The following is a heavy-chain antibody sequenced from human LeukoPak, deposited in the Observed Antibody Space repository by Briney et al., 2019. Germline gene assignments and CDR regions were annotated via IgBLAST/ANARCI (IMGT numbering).Heavy chain of an antibody. Sequence: ASVKVSCKASGYTFTGYYMHWVRQAPGQGLEWMGLINPNSGGTNYAQKFQGRVTMTRDTSISTAYMELSRLRSDDTAVYYCARESLEYSSSSDAFDIWGQGTMVTVSS. V-gene: IGHV1-2*02. J-gene: IGHJ3*02. CDR3: ARESLEYSSSSDAFDI. D-gene: IGHD6-6*01. CDR2: INPNSGGT. CDR1: GYTFTGYY.